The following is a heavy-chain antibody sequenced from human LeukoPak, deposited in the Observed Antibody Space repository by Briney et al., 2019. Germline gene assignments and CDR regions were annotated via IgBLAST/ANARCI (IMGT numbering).Heavy chain of an antibody. D-gene: IGHD2-15*01. CDR2: ISSSGSTI. CDR3: ARVYYSDAFDI. CDR1: GFTFSDYY. J-gene: IGHJ3*02. V-gene: IGHV3-11*04. Sequence: GGSLRLSCAASGFTFSDYYMSWIRQAPGKGLEWVSYISSSGSTIYYADSVKGRFTISRDNAKDSLYLQMNSLRAEDTAVYYCARVYYSDAFDIWGQGTMVTVSS.